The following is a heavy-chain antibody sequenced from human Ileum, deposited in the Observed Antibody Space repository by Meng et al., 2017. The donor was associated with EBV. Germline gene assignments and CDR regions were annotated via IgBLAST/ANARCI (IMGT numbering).Heavy chain of an antibody. J-gene: IGHJ1*01. CDR3: ARPGYCSGGSCYLGHAEYFQY. D-gene: IGHD2-15*01. CDR2: ISADSGNT. Sequence: QVQVVQSGGEVKKPGASVKVSCKASGYTFTSYGISWVRQAPGQGLEWMGWISADSGNTNYAQKLQGRVIMTTDTSTSTAYMELRSLRSDDTAVYYCARPGYCSGGSCYLGHAEYFQYWGQGTLVTVSS. V-gene: IGHV1-18*01. CDR1: GYTFTSYG.